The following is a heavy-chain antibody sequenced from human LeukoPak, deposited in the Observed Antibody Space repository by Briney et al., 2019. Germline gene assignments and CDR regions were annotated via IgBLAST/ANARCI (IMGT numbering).Heavy chain of an antibody. V-gene: IGHV4-59*12. CDR3: ARDAYSGYDY. CDR1: GGSISSYY. D-gene: IGHD5-12*01. CDR2: IYYSGST. Sequence: SETLSLTCTVSGGSISSYYWSWIRQPPGKGLEWIGYIYYSGSTYYNPSLKSRVTISVDTSKNQFSLKLSSVTAADTAVYYCARDAYSGYDYWGQGTLVTVSS. J-gene: IGHJ4*02.